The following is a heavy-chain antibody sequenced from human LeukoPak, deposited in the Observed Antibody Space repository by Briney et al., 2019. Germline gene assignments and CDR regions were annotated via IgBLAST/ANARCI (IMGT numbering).Heavy chain of an antibody. Sequence: PGGSLRLSCAASGFVFSTYWMTWVRQAPGKGLEWVANINLDGTEEHYVDSSLKSRFTISRDNAKNSLYLQMTSLRVEDTAVYYCASGRHDFLHWGQGTLVTVSS. V-gene: IGHV3-7*01. CDR2: INLDGTEE. J-gene: IGHJ4*02. CDR1: GFVFSTYW. CDR3: ASGRHDFLH. D-gene: IGHD3/OR15-3a*01.